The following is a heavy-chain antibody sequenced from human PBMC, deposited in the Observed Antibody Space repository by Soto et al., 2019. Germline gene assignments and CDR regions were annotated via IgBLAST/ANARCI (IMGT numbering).Heavy chain of an antibody. Sequence: PSETLSLTCAVSGYSISSGYYWGWIRQPPGKGLEWIGSIYHSGSTYYSPSLKSRVTISVDTSKNQFSLKLSSVTAADTAVYYCARESQGSYYDPYYYYGMDVWGQGTTVTVSS. J-gene: IGHJ6*02. CDR1: GYSISSGYY. CDR2: IYHSGST. V-gene: IGHV4-38-2*02. D-gene: IGHD3-10*01. CDR3: ARESQGSYYDPYYYYGMDV.